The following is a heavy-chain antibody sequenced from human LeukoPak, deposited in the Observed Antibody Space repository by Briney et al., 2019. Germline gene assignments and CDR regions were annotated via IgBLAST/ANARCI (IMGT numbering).Heavy chain of an antibody. CDR1: GFTFSSYG. Sequence: GGSLRLSCAASGFTFSSYGMHWVRQAPGKGLEWVAFIRYDGSNKYYAGSVKGRFTISRDNSKNTLYLQMNSLRAEDTAVYYCAKSYDYGGDSPSFDYWGQGTLVTVSS. D-gene: IGHD4-23*01. CDR2: IRYDGSNK. J-gene: IGHJ4*02. CDR3: AKSYDYGGDSPSFDY. V-gene: IGHV3-30*02.